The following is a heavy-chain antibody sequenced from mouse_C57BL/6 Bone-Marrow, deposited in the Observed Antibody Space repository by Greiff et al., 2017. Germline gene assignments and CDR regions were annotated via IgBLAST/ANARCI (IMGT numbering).Heavy chain of an antibody. Sequence: EVKLEESGGGLVQPGGSLKLSCAASGFTFSDYYMYWVRQTPEKRLEWVAYISNGGGSTYYPDTVKGRFTISRDNAKNTLYLQMSRLKSEDTAMYYCARRPFYYYGAMDYWGQGTSVTVSS. D-gene: IGHD1-1*01. CDR1: GFTFSDYY. CDR3: ARRPFYYYGAMDY. CDR2: ISNGGGST. J-gene: IGHJ4*01. V-gene: IGHV5-12*01.